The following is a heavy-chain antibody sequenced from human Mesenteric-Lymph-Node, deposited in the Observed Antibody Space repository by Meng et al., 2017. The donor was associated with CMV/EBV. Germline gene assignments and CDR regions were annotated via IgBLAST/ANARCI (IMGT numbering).Heavy chain of an antibody. CDR3: ARDLSYYYGMDV. J-gene: IGHJ6*02. CDR1: GYTFTGYY. Sequence: ASVKVSCKASGYTFTGYYIHWVRQAPGQGLEWMGWINPNRDDTKYAQKFQGRVTMTRDTSISTAYMELSRLRSDDTAVYYCARDLSYYYGMDVWGQGTTVTVSS. CDR2: INPNRDDT. V-gene: IGHV1-2*02.